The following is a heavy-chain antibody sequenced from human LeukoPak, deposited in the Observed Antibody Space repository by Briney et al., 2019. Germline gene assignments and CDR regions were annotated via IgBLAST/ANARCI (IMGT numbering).Heavy chain of an antibody. CDR2: IWYDGSNK. CDR1: GFTFSSYD. V-gene: IGHV3-33*01. Sequence: GGSLRLSCAASGFTFSSYDMHWVRQAPGKGLEWVALIWYDGSNKYYADSVKGRFTISRDNFKNTLSLQMNSLRAEDTAVYYCASGSLASYFDHWGQGTLVTVSS. J-gene: IGHJ4*02. CDR3: ASGSLASYFDH. D-gene: IGHD3-16*01.